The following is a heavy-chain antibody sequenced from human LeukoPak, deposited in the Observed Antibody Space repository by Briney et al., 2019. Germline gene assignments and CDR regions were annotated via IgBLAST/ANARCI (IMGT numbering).Heavy chain of an antibody. CDR3: TTARVGY. J-gene: IGHJ4*02. CDR1: GFTFTDAW. Sequence: NPGGSLRLPCEASGFTFTDAWMSWVRQAPGKGLEWVGRIKTKTDGETTDYAAAVTGRFTISRDDSKNTVYLQMNSLTSDDTGMYYCTTARVGYWGQGTLVTVSS. V-gene: IGHV3-15*01. CDR2: IKTKTDGETT.